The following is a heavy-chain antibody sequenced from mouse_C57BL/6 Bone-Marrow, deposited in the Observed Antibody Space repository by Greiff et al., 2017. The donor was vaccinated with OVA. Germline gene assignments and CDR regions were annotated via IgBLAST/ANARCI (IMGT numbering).Heavy chain of an antibody. CDR3: ARHYYGSSYGAMDY. J-gene: IGHJ4*01. CDR2: IYPGSGST. CDR1: GYTFTSYW. D-gene: IGHD1-1*01. Sequence: QVQLKQPGAELVKPGASVKMSCKASGYTFTSYWITWVKQRPGQGLEWIGDIYPGSGSTNYNEKFKSKATLTVDTSSSTAYMQLSSLTSEDSAVYYCARHYYGSSYGAMDYWGQGTSVTVSS. V-gene: IGHV1-55*01.